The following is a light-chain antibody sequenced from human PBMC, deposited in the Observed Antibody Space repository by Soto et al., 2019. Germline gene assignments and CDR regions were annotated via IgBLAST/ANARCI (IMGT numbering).Light chain of an antibody. CDR2: GAS. CDR1: QSLTSN. CDR3: HQYNRGPVT. J-gene: IGKJ1*01. Sequence: EIVLTQSPATLSVSPGERATLSCRASQSLTSNLAWYQHQPRQAPRLLIYGASTRAASIPARFSGSGSGTEFTLTITSLQSEDFAIYYCHQYNRGPVTFGQGTKVDIK. V-gene: IGKV3-15*01.